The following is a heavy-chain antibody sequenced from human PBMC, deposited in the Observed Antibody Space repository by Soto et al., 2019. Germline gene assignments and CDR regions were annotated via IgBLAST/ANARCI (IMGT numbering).Heavy chain of an antibody. Sequence: SETLSLTCSVSGGSISPYYWSWIRQPAGKGLEWIGRIYASGSTNYNPSLKSRVTMSVATSKNQFSLKLTSVTAADTATYYCVRGGMVIIPTATAFEYWGQGTLVTVSS. J-gene: IGHJ4*02. CDR2: IYASGST. CDR1: GGSISPYY. V-gene: IGHV4-4*07. D-gene: IGHD1-1*01. CDR3: VRGGMVIIPTATAFEY.